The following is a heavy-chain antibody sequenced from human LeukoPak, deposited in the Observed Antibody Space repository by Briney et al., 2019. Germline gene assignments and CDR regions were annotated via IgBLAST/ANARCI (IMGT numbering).Heavy chain of an antibody. CDR3: AKDPTISVVRGVIVTWFDP. CDR2: IRYDGSNK. D-gene: IGHD3-10*01. V-gene: IGHV3-30*02. Sequence: GGSLRLSCAASGFTFSSYGMHWVRQAPGKGLEWVAFIRYDGSNKYYADSVKGRFTISRDNSKNTLYLQMNSLRAEDTAVYYCAKDPTISVVRGVIVTWFDPWGQGTLVTVSS. J-gene: IGHJ5*02. CDR1: GFTFSSYG.